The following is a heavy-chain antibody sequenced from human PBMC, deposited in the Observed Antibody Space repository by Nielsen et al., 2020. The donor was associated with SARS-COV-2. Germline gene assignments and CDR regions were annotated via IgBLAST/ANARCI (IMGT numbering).Heavy chain of an antibody. CDR3: ARMASVLRYFDWPPFDP. CDR2: IFSNDEK. Sequence: SGPTPVKPTETLTLTCTVSGFSLSNASMSVSWTRQTPGQALEWLAHIFSNDEKSYSTSLKSRLTISKDTSKSQVVLTMTNMDPVDTATYYCARMASVLRYFDWPPFDPWGQGTLVTVSS. V-gene: IGHV2-26*01. D-gene: IGHD3-9*01. J-gene: IGHJ5*02. CDR1: GFSLSNASMS.